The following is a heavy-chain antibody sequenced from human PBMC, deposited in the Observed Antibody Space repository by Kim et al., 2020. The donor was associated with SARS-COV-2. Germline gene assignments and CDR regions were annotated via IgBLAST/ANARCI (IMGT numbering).Heavy chain of an antibody. J-gene: IGHJ5*02. V-gene: IGHV4-39*01. D-gene: IGHD6-13*01. CDR2: ASYSGTT. CDR3: ARQLDYSSNSNWIDP. Sequence: SETLSLTCTVSGGSLTSSHYHWAWIRQSPGKGLEWIGSASYSGTTYDNPSFKSRVIISVDTSKNQFSLKLGSVTAADTALYFYARQLDYSSNSNWIDPWGQGIMVIVSS. CDR1: GGSLTSSHYH.